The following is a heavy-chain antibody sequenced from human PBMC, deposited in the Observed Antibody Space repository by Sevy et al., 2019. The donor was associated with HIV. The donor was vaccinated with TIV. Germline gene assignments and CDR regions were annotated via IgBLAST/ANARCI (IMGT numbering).Heavy chain of an antibody. CDR1: AFTFGTYA. D-gene: IGHD6-13*01. CDR2: ISYDGSNK. V-gene: IGHV3-30*03. J-gene: IGHJ5*02. Sequence: GGSLRLSCTASAFTFGTYAMHWVRQAPGKGLEWVAVISYDGSNKYYADSVKGRFTISRDDSKSSLYLQMNTLRAEDTAVYYCARDAGYSVNWYPRCDPWGQGTLVTVSS. CDR3: ARDAGYSVNWYPRCDP.